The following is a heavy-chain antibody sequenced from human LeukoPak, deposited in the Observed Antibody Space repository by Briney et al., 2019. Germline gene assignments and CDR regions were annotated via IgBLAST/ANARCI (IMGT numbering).Heavy chain of an antibody. Sequence: GGSLRLSCAASGFTVSSNYMTWVRQAPGKGLEWVSVIYSGGSTYYADCVKGRFTISRDNSRNTMYIQMNSLRAEGTAVYYCARDAATVQLERMSFGYWGQGTLVTVSS. D-gene: IGHD1-1*01. CDR3: ARDAATVQLERMSFGY. CDR2: IYSGGST. J-gene: IGHJ4*02. V-gene: IGHV3-53*01. CDR1: GFTVSSNY.